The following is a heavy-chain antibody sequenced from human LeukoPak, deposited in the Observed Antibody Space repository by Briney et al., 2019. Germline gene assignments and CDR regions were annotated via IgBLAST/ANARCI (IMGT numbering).Heavy chain of an antibody. V-gene: IGHV1-24*01. J-gene: IGHJ4*02. CDR1: GYTLTELS. CDR3: ATVNYYYDSSGYHDY. CDR2: FDPEDGKT. Sequence: VASVKVSCKVSGYTLTELSMHWVRQAPGKGGERMGGFDPEDGKTIYAQKFQCRVTMTEDTSTDTAYMELSSLRSEDTAVYYCATVNYYYDSSGYHDYWGQGTLVTVSS. D-gene: IGHD3-22*01.